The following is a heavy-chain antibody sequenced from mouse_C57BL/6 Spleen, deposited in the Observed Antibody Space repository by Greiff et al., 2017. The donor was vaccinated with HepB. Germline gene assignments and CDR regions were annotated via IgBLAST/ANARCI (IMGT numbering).Heavy chain of an antibody. V-gene: IGHV14-4*01. CDR2: IDPENGDT. CDR3: TRGGAMDY. CDR1: GFNIKDDY. J-gene: IGHJ4*01. Sequence: VQLQQSGAELVRPGASVKLSCTASGFNIKDDYMHWVKQRPEQGLEWIGWIDPENGDTEYASKFQGKATITADTSSNTAYLQLSSLTSEDTAVYYCTRGGAMDYWGQGTSVTVSS.